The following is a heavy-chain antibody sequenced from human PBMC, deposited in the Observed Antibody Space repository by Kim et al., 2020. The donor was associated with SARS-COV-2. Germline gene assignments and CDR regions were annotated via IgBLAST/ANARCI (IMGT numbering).Heavy chain of an antibody. CDR3: ATLPYSMGIAAAGPRGGFDP. CDR1: GGSFSGYY. CDR2: INHSGST. J-gene: IGHJ5*02. V-gene: IGHV4-34*01. Sequence: SETLSLTCAVYGGSFSGYYWSWIRQPPGKGLEWIGEINHSGSTNYNPSLKSRVTISVDTSKNQFSLKLSSVTAADTAVYYCATLPYSMGIAAAGPRGGFDPWGQGTLVTVSS. D-gene: IGHD6-13*01.